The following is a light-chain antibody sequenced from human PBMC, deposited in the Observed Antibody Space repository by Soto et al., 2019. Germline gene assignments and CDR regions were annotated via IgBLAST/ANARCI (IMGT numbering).Light chain of an antibody. V-gene: IGKV1-12*01. CDR2: TAS. CDR1: QGITNW. J-gene: IGKJ5*01. CDR3: QQGYSFPVT. Sequence: DIQMTQSPSSVSASVGDRVTITCRASQGITNWLAWYQQKPGKAPKLLIYTASSFQSGVPSRFSGSGSGTDSTLTISSLQPEDFATYSCQQGYSFPVTFGQGTRLEIK.